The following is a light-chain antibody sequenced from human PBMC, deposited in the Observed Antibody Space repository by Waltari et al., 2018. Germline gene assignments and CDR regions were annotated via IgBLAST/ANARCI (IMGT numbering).Light chain of an antibody. CDR2: GTN. V-gene: IGLV1-40*01. CDR3: QSYDTSLSVV. J-gene: IGLJ2*01. Sequence: QSVLPQPPSLSGAPAQSVTISCTGSGSNIGAGYSVHWYRQLPGKAPTLRTYGTNTRPLAVPDRFFGSQSGTSASLAIVGLQADDEADYYCQSYDTSLSVVFGGGTKLTVL. CDR1: GSNIGAGYS.